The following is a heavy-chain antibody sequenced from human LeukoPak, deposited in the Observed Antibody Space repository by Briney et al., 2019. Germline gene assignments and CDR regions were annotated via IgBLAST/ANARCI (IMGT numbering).Heavy chain of an antibody. D-gene: IGHD2-15*01. CDR3: ARDRGYCSGGSCYHYFDY. V-gene: IGHV4-59*01. CDR1: GGSISGYY. J-gene: IGHJ4*02. Sequence: TASETLSLTCTVSGGSISGYYWSWIRQPPGEGLEWIGYIYYSGSTNYNPSLKSRVTISVDTSKNQFSLKLSSVTAADTAVYYCARDRGYCSGGSCYHYFDYWGQGTLVTVSS. CDR2: IYYSGST.